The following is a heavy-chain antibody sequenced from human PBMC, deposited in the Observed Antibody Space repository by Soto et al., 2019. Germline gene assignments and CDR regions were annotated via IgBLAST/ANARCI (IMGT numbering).Heavy chain of an antibody. V-gene: IGHV1-18*01. Sequence: ASVKVSCKASGYSFITYGISWVRQAPGQGLEWMGWISPNNGNTNYAQKLQGRVTMTTDTSTSTAHMELWSLRSDDTAVYYCARADPTTGTTVYFDYWGQGTRVAVS. CDR3: ARADPTTGTTVYFDY. D-gene: IGHD1-1*01. CDR2: ISPNNGNT. CDR1: GYSFITYG. J-gene: IGHJ4*02.